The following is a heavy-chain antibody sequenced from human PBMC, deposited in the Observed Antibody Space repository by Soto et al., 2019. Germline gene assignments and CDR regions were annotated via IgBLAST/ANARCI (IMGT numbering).Heavy chain of an antibody. D-gene: IGHD1-7*01. CDR1: GFTFSDYY. CDR2: IHSGGDT. CDR3: ARSRTGTTYGGMDV. Sequence: PGGSLRLSCAASGFTFSDYYMTWIRQAPGKGLEWVSVIHSGGDTHYADSVRGRFTISRDNSKNTLYLQMNSLRAEDTAVYYCARSRTGTTYGGMDVWGQGTTVTVSS. V-gene: IGHV3-66*01. J-gene: IGHJ6*02.